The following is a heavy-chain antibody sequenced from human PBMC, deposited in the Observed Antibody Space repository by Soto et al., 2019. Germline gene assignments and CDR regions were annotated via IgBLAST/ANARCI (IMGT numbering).Heavy chain of an antibody. V-gene: IGHV1-69*13. CDR2: IIPIFGTA. J-gene: IGHJ4*02. CDR1: GGTFSSYA. CDR3: ARGGHLTGNTGRHFDY. Sequence: SVKVSCKASGGTFSSYAISWVRQAPGQGLEWMGGIIPIFGTANYAQKFQGRVTITADESTSTAYMELSSLRSEDTAVYYCARGGHLTGNTGRHFDYWGQGTLITVSS. D-gene: IGHD1-20*01.